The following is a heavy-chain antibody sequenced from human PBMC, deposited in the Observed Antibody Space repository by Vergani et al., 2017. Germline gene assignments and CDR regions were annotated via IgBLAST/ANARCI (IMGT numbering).Heavy chain of an antibody. D-gene: IGHD3-10*02. CDR1: GFTFSSYA. CDR2: ISGSGGST. CDR3: AKYRHRIVRGVIITGLGY. V-gene: IGHV3-23*01. Sequence: EVQLLESGGGLVQPGGSLRLSCAASGFTFSSYAMSWVRQAPGQGLEWVSAISGSGGSTYYADYVKGRFTISRDNSKNTLYLQMNSLRAEDTAVYYCAKYRHRIVRGVIITGLGYWGQGTLVTVSS. J-gene: IGHJ4*02.